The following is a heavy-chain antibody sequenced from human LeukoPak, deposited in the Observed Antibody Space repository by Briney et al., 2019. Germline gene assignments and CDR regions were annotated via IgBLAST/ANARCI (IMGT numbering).Heavy chain of an antibody. V-gene: IGHV3-21*01. Sequence: GGSLRLSCAASGFTFSSYSMNWVRQAPGKGLEWVSSISSSSSYIYYADSVKGRFTISRDNAKNSLYLQMNSLRAEDTAVHYCARGYGDRVYYYGMDVWGQGTTVTVSS. CDR1: GFTFSSYS. D-gene: IGHD4-17*01. CDR2: ISSSSSYI. J-gene: IGHJ6*02. CDR3: ARGYGDRVYYYGMDV.